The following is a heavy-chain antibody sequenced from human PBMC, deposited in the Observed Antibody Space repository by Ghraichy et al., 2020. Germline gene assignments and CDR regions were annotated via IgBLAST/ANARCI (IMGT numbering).Heavy chain of an antibody. J-gene: IGHJ4*02. V-gene: IGHV2-5*02. CDR1: GFSLSTSGVG. D-gene: IGHD3-22*01. Sequence: SGPTLVKPTQTLTLTCTFSGFSLSTSGVGVGWIRQPPGKALEWLALIYWDDDKRYSPSLKSRLTITKDTSKNQVVLTMTNMDPVDTATYYCAHRLQEYYYDSSGYYYSTTGDYFDYWGQGTLVTISS. CDR3: AHRLQEYYYDSSGYYYSTTGDYFDY. CDR2: IYWDDDK.